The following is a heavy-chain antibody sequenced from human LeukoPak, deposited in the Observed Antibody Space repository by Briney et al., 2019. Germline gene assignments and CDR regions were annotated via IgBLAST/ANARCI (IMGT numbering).Heavy chain of an antibody. CDR2: INHSGST. V-gene: IGHV4-34*01. Sequence: SETLSLTCAVYGGSFSGYYWSWIRQPPGKGLEWIGEINHSGSTNYNPSLKSRVTISVDTSKNQFSLKLSSVTAADTAVYYCARRSGYYGSGSYSRIFDYWGQGTLVTVSS. J-gene: IGHJ4*02. CDR3: ARRSGYYGSGSYSRIFDY. CDR1: GGSFSGYY. D-gene: IGHD3-10*01.